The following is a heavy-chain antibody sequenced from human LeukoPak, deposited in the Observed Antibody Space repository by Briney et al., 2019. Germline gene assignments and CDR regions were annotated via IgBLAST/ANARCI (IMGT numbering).Heavy chain of an antibody. D-gene: IGHD5-18*01. CDR2: ISSSFSTT. J-gene: IGHJ4*02. Sequence: PGGSLRLSCAASGFTFSSYAMSWVRQAPGKGLEWVSYISSSFSTTYYADSVKGRFTISRDNARNSLYLQMNSLRAEDTAVYYCAGGYSYGRGVDYWGQGTLVTVSS. CDR3: AGGYSYGRGVDY. V-gene: IGHV3-48*01. CDR1: GFTFSSYA.